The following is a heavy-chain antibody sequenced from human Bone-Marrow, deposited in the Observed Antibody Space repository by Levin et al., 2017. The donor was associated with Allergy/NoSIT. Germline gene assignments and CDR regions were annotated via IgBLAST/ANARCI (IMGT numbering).Heavy chain of an antibody. CDR3: ARVGRYYVVADALDL. D-gene: IGHD3-10*01. Sequence: PGGSLRLSCAASQFTFNDHGMSWVRQAPGKGLEWVSGITWNSGTTGYADSVKGRFTISRDNARNTLFLQMNSLRVEDTAFYYCARVGRYYVVADALDLWGLGTMVTVSS. CDR1: QFTFNDHG. J-gene: IGHJ3*01. CDR2: ITWNSGTT. V-gene: IGHV3-20*04.